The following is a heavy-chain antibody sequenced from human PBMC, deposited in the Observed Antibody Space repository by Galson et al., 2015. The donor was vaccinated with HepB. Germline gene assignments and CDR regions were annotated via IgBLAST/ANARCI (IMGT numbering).Heavy chain of an antibody. CDR3: ARAPLGYYYDSSGYSHFDY. D-gene: IGHD3-22*01. J-gene: IGHJ4*02. CDR1: GFTFSSYS. Sequence: SLRLSCAASGFTFSSYSMNWVRQAPGKGLEWVSSISSSSSYIYYADSVKGRFTISRDNAKNSLYLQMNSLRAEDTAVYYCARAPLGYYYDSSGYSHFDYWGQGTLVTVSS. CDR2: ISSSSSYI. V-gene: IGHV3-21*01.